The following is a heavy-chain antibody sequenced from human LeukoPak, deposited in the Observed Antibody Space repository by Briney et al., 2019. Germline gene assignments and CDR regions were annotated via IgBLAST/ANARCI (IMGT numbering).Heavy chain of an antibody. J-gene: IGHJ4*02. CDR3: ARLRDGYTPYYFDY. Sequence: SETLSLTCTASGGSISSSSYYWGWIRQPPGKRLEWIGSIYYSGSTYYNPSLKSRVTISVDTSKNQFSLKLSSVTAADTAVYYCARLRDGYTPYYFDYWGQGTLVTVSS. V-gene: IGHV4-39*01. D-gene: IGHD5-12*01. CDR2: IYYSGST. CDR1: GGSISSSSYY.